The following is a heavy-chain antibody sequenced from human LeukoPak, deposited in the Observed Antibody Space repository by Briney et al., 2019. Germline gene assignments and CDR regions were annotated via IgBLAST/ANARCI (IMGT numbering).Heavy chain of an antibody. CDR2: GVGSDGKT. J-gene: IGHJ1*01. V-gene: IGHV3-23*01. CDR3: AKDLSWWAAADH. D-gene: IGHD2-15*01. Sequence: GWLLRLSCVFSVFSLSDNVMCLVRPAPGGLLWGFSGVGSDGKTDSADSVRGRFIISRDTSMNTVFLEMNRLRVEDTAIYFCAKDLSWWAAADHWGQGALVTVAP. CDR1: VFSLSDNV.